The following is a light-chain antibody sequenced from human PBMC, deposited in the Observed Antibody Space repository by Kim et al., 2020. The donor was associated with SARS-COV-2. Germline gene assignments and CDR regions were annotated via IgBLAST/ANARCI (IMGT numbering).Light chain of an antibody. CDR3: QQYGNSPWT. CDR1: QSVINNY. Sequence: SPGDRATLSCRASQSVINNYLAWYQQKPGQAPRLLMYDASTRATDIPDSCSGSGSGTDFTHTISRLEPEDFAVYYCQQYGNSPWTFGQGTKVDIK. CDR2: DAS. J-gene: IGKJ1*01. V-gene: IGKV3-20*01.